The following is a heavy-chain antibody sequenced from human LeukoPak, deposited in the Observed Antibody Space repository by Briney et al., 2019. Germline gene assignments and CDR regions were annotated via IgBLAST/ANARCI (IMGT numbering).Heavy chain of an antibody. D-gene: IGHD6-19*01. J-gene: IGHJ6*04. CDR1: GGSVSSGSYY. CDR2: IYYSGST. CDR3: ARDLKEWLVPPYCYYGMDV. V-gene: IGHV4-61*01. Sequence: SETLSLTCTVSGGSVSSGSYYWSWIRQPPGKGLEWIGYIYYSGSTNYNPSLKSRVTISVDTSKNQFSLKLSSVTAADTAVYYCARDLKEWLVPPYCYYGMDVWGKGTTVTVSS.